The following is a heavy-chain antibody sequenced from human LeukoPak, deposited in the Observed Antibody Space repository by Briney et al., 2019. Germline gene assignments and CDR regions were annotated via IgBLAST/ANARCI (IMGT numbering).Heavy chain of an antibody. V-gene: IGHV3-66*01. CDR1: GFTVRANY. D-gene: IGHD5-24*01. J-gene: IGHJ6*02. Sequence: GGSLRLSCAASGFTVRANYMNWVRQAPGKGLEWVSAIFGGDTYYADAVKGRFTISRDNSKNTLYPQMNSLRAEDTAVYYCARGGVEMATITDYYYYYGMDVWGQGTTVTVSS. CDR2: IFGGDT. CDR3: ARGGVEMATITDYYYYYGMDV.